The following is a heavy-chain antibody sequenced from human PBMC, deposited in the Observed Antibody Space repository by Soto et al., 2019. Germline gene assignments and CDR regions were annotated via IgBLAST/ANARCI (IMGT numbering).Heavy chain of an antibody. CDR1: GFTFSNYY. D-gene: IGHD3-3*01. CDR2: ISSTGRTI. Sequence: GGSLRLSCAASGFTFSNYYMSWIRQAPGKGLEWVSYISSTGRTIYYADSVKGRFTVSRDNAQNSLSLKLNSLRVEDTAVYYCAKGYYDFWSGFTQYWGQGTTVTVSS. J-gene: IGHJ6*02. CDR3: AKGYYDFWSGFTQY. V-gene: IGHV3-11*01.